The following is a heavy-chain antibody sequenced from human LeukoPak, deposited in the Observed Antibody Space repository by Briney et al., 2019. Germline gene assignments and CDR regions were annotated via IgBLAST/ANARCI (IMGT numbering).Heavy chain of an antibody. CDR3: ARAYGSGSYYFDYFDY. J-gene: IGHJ4*02. V-gene: IGHV5-51*01. Sequence: GESLKISCKGSGYNFTSYWIGWGRQMPGKGLEGRGIIYPGDSDTRYSPSFQGQVTISADKSISTAYLQWSSLKASDTAMYYCARAYGSGSYYFDYFDYWGQGTLVTVSS. CDR1: GYNFTSYW. CDR2: IYPGDSDT. D-gene: IGHD3-10*01.